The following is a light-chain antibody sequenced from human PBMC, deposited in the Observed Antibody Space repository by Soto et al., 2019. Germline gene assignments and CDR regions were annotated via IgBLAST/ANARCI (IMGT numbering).Light chain of an antibody. Sequence: ETVLTQSPGTLSLSPRERAPLSCRASQSDSSSNKAWYQHKPGQAPTLLINDASTRAASVPARISGSGSGTTDSLPTISREPEEDSINYCRQRSNWPPLTFGQGTKVDIK. CDR1: QSDSSSN. CDR2: DAS. CDR3: RQRSNWPPLT. J-gene: IGKJ1*01. V-gene: IGKV3D-20*02.